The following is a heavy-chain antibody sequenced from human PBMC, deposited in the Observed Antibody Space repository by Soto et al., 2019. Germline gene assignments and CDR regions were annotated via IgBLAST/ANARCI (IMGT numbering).Heavy chain of an antibody. CDR3: AKVSRMGSAIDFDY. CDR2: VNPNNGDT. D-gene: IGHD2-8*01. J-gene: IGHJ4*02. V-gene: IGHV1-8*01. CDR1: GYTFSNYD. Sequence: QVQLVQSGAELKKPGASVKVSCKASGYTFSNYDMNWVRQATGQGPEWIGWVNPNNGDTGYAQKFKGRVTLTTDIATTTAYMELTSLRSEDTAIYYCAKVSRMGSAIDFDYWGQGTLITVSS.